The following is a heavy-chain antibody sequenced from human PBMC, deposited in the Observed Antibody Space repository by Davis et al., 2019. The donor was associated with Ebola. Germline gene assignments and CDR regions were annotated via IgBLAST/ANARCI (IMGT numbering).Heavy chain of an antibody. V-gene: IGHV3-49*03. CDR3: TRVERGIAVAGTPFDY. Sequence: GESLKISCTASGFTFGDYAMSWFRQAPGKGLEWVGFIRSKAYGGTTEYAASVKGRFTISRDDSKSIAYLQMNSLKTEDTAVYYCTRVERGIAVAGTPFDYWGQGTLVSVSS. D-gene: IGHD6-19*01. CDR1: GFTFGDYA. J-gene: IGHJ4*02. CDR2: IRSKAYGGTT.